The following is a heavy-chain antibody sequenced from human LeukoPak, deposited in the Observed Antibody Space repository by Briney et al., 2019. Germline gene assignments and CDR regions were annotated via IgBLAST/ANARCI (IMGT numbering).Heavy chain of an antibody. J-gene: IGHJ4*02. CDR1: GGSFSGYY. D-gene: IGHD3-16*02. CDR2: ISSSSSYI. V-gene: IGHV3-21*01. CDR3: ARGGDDYVWGSYRYSYFDY. Sequence: LSLTCAVYGGSFSGYYWSWLRQPPGKGLEWVSSISSSSSYIYYADSVKGRFTISRDNAKNSLYLQMNSLRAEDTAVYYCARGGDDYVWGSYRYSYFDYWGQGTLVTVSS.